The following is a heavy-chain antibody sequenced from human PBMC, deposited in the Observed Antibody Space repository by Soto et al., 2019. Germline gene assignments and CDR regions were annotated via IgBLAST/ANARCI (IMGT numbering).Heavy chain of an antibody. V-gene: IGHV3-23*01. CDR3: AKDPQSSGWSHNWFDS. CDR1: GFTFRSYA. D-gene: IGHD6-19*01. CDR2: ISDSGHNT. Sequence: EVQLLESGGGLVQPGGSLRLSCTASGFTFRSYAMSWVRQAPGTGLEWVSLISDSGHNTYYADSVKGRFTISRDNSKNTLYLHMNSLRAEDTAIYYCAKDPQSSGWSHNWFDSWGQGTLVTVSS. J-gene: IGHJ5*01.